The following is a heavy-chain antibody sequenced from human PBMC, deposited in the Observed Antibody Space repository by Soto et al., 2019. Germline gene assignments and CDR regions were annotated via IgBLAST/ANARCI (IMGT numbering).Heavy chain of an antibody. CDR2: IYWDDDK. CDR1: GFSLSTSEVG. Sequence: QITLKESGPTLVKPTQTLTLTCTFSGFSLSTSEVGVGWIRQPPGKALQWLALIYWDDDKRYSPSLKSRLTLTKDTSKNQVVLTMTNMDTVDTATYYCAHAPGIAVTTNWFDPWGQGILVTVSS. V-gene: IGHV2-5*02. J-gene: IGHJ5*02. D-gene: IGHD6-19*01. CDR3: AHAPGIAVTTNWFDP.